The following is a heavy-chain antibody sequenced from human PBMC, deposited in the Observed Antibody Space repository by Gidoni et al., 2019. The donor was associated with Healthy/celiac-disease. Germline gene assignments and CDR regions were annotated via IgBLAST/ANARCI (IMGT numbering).Heavy chain of an antibody. CDR3: ARGGSWYDY. V-gene: IGHV4-59*01. CDR1: GGSISSYY. J-gene: IGHJ4*02. CDR2: IYNSGST. Sequence: QVQLQESGPGLVKPSETLSLTCTVSGGSISSYYWSWIRQPPGKGLEWIGYIYNSGSTKYNPSLKSRVTISVDTSKNQFSLKLSSVTAADTAVYYCARGGSWYDYWGQGTLVTVSS. D-gene: IGHD6-13*01.